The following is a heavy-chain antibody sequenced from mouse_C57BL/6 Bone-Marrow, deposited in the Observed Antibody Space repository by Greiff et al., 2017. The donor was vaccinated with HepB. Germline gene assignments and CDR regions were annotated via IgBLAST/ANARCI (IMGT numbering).Heavy chain of an antibody. J-gene: IGHJ4*01. V-gene: IGHV2-5*01. CDR2: IWRGGST. Sequence: VQLVESGPGLVQPSQSLSITCTVSGFSLTSYGVHWVRQSPGKGLEWLGVIWRGGSTDYNAAFMSRLSITKDNSKSQVFFKMNSLQADDTAIYYCAKTLLLSYAMDYWGQGTSVTVSS. CDR3: AKTLLLSYAMDY. D-gene: IGHD1-2*01. CDR1: GFSLTSYG.